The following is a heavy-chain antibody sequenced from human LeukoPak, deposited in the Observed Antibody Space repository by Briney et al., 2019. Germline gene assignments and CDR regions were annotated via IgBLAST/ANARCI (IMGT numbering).Heavy chain of an antibody. V-gene: IGHV3-43D*03. CDR3: ARGPPLFDP. CDR1: GFTFDDYA. CDR2: ISWDGGST. J-gene: IGHJ5*02. Sequence: PGGSLRLSCAASGFTFDDYAMHWVRQAPGKGLEWVSLISWDGGSTYYADSVKGRFTISRDNAKNSLYLQMNSLRAEDTGVYYCARGPPLFDPWGQGTLVAVSS.